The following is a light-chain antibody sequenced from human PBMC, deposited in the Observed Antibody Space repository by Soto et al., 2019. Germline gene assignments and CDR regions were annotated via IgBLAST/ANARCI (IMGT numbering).Light chain of an antibody. CDR2: EGS. V-gene: IGLV2-23*01. J-gene: IGLJ2*01. Sequence: QSALTQPASVSGSPGQSITISCTETSSDVGNYNLVSWYQQYPGKAPKLIIYEGSKRPSGVSNRFSASKSGNTASLTISGLQAEDEAVYHCCSYAGSSTYVIFGGGTKVTVL. CDR1: SSDVGNYNL. CDR3: CSYAGSSTYVI.